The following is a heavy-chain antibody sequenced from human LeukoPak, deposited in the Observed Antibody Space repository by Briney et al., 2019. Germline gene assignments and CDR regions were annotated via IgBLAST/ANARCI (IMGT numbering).Heavy chain of an antibody. J-gene: IGHJ6*02. V-gene: IGHV4-39*07. Sequence: SETLSLTCTVSGGSISSDSYYWAWIRQPPGKGLEWIASIYYSGSTYYNPSLKSRVTISVDTSKNQFSLRLSSVTAADTAVYYCARTSKKGNYYGMDVWGQGTTVTVSS. CDR3: ARTSKKGNYYGMDV. CDR2: IYYSGST. CDR1: GGSISSDSYY. D-gene: IGHD3-10*01.